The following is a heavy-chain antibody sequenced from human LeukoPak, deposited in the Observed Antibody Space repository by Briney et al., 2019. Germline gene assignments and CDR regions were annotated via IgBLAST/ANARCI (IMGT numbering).Heavy chain of an antibody. CDR2: VSGSGGST. D-gene: IGHD3-22*01. Sequence: GGSLRLSCAASGFNFSTYGMSWVRQAPGKGLEWVSLVSGSGGSTYYGDSVKGRFTISRDNSKNTLYLQMNSLRAEDTAVYYCAKGGYKYDSSGHNYFDYWGQGTLVTVSS. V-gene: IGHV3-23*01. CDR1: GFNFSTYG. J-gene: IGHJ4*02. CDR3: AKGGYKYDSSGHNYFDY.